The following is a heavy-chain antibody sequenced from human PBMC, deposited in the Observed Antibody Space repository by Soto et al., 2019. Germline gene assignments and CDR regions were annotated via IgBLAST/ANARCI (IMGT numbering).Heavy chain of an antibody. D-gene: IGHD1-26*01. Sequence: GGPLRLSCAASGCGVSNNYMSWVRQAPGKGLEWVSAISGSGSNTYYADSVKGRFTISRDNSKNTLYLQMNSLRAEDTAVYYCAKEGIMGFSGYFDYWGQGTLVTVSS. V-gene: IGHV3-23*01. CDR1: GCGVSNNY. CDR3: AKEGIMGFSGYFDY. CDR2: ISGSGSNT. J-gene: IGHJ4*02.